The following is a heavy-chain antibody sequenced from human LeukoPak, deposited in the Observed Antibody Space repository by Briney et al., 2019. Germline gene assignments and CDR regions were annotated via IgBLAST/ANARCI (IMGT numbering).Heavy chain of an antibody. Sequence: SGPTLVKPTQTLTLTCTFSGFSLTTNGVGVGWIRQPPGKALEWLALVYWDGDKRYSPSLETRLTITKDTPKNQGVLTMTNMDPVDTATYYCAHNFIRFGDYFHYWGQGTLVTVSS. D-gene: IGHD3-10*01. CDR2: VYWDGDK. CDR3: AHNFIRFGDYFHY. V-gene: IGHV2-5*02. CDR1: GFSLTTNGVG. J-gene: IGHJ4*02.